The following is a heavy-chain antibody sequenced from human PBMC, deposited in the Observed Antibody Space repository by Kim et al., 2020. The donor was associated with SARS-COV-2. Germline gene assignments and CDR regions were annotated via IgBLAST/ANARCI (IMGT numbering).Heavy chain of an antibody. D-gene: IGHD6-19*01. Sequence: GGSLRLSCVDSGFTFNRYSMTWVRQAPGKGLEWVASINYDGSDKKYVDSVKGRFTISRDNAKNSLYLQMNSLRAEDTAVYYCAKITGRYPEDYWGQGTLVTVSS. CDR1: GFTFNRYS. CDR2: INYDGSDK. CDR3: AKITGRYPEDY. V-gene: IGHV3-7*01. J-gene: IGHJ4*02.